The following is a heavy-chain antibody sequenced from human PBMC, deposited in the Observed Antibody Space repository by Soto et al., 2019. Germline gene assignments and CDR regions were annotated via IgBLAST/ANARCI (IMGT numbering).Heavy chain of an antibody. V-gene: IGHV1-46*01. CDR2: VNPSGGHT. J-gene: IGHJ4*02. CDR3: ARRGLVVVVTAALDY. Sequence: QVQLMQSGAEVKKPGASVKVSCKASGDTFSDYYIHWVRQAPGQGLEWMGTVNPSGGHTTYSQHFLGRVSMTRDTSTSTHHVVLTSLTSEDTAFYYCARRGLVVVVTAALDYWGQGTLVTVSS. D-gene: IGHD2-21*02. CDR1: GDTFSDYY.